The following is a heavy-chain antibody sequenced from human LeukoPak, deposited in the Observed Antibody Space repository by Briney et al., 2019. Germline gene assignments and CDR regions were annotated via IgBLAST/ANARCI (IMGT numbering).Heavy chain of an antibody. CDR2: INPSGGST. V-gene: IGHV1-46*01. J-gene: IGHJ3*02. D-gene: IGHD6-13*01. CDR3: ARVLDRRQQLVPDAFDI. CDR1: GYTFTSYY. Sequence: GASVKVSCKASGYTFTSYYMHWVRQAPGQGLEWMGIINPSGGSTSYAQKFQGRVTMTRDMSTSTVYMELSSLRSEDTAVYYCARVLDRRQQLVPDAFDIWGQGTMVTVSS.